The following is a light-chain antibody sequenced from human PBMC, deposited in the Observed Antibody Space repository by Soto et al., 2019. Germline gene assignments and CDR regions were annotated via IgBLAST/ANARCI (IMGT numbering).Light chain of an antibody. J-gene: IGKJ1*01. CDR3: QQNYSSPRT. Sequence: DIQMTQSPSSLSASVGDRVTITCRASQRISSYLNWYQQKPGKAPKLLIYDASTLQSGVPSRFSGSGSGTNFILTISSLQPEDFATYHCQQNYSSPRTFGQGTKVE. CDR2: DAS. CDR1: QRISSY. V-gene: IGKV1-39*01.